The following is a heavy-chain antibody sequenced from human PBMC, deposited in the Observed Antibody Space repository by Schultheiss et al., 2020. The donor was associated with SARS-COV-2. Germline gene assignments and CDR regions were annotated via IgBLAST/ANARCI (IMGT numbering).Heavy chain of an antibody. J-gene: IGHJ4*02. V-gene: IGHV4-59*10. Sequence: SETLSLTCAVYGGSFSGYYWSWIRQPAGKGLEWIGRIYTSGSTYYNPSLKSRVTISVDTSKNQFSLKLSSVTAADTAVYYCASEVPAGYYFDYWGQGTLVTVSS. CDR3: ASEVPAGYYFDY. D-gene: IGHD2-2*01. CDR1: GGSFSGYY. CDR2: IYTSGST.